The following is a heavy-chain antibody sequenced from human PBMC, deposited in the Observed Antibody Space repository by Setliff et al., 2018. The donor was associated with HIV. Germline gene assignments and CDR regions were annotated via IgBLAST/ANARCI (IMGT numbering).Heavy chain of an antibody. J-gene: IGHJ4*02. D-gene: IGHD3-3*02. CDR3: ARHSPTDY. Sequence: SETLSLTCTVSGDSISTDYWTWIRQPPGKGLEWIGYIYNSASTSYNPSLKSRVTISVDTSKNQFSLKLSSVTAADTAVYYCARHSPTDYWGQGTLVTVSS. V-gene: IGHV4-4*09. CDR1: GDSISTDY. CDR2: IYNSAST.